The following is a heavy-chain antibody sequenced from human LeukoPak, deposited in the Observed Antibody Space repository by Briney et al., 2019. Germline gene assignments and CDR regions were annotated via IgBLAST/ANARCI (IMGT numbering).Heavy chain of an antibody. D-gene: IGHD6-19*01. V-gene: IGHV1-18*01. Sequence: ASVKVSCKASGYTFTSYGISWVRQAPGQGLEWMGWISAYNGNTNYAQKLQGRVTMTTDTSTSTAYMELRSLRSDDTAVYYCARSFGEIAVPPGWFDPWGQGTLVTVSS. J-gene: IGHJ5*02. CDR3: ARSFGEIAVPPGWFDP. CDR1: GYTFTSYG. CDR2: ISAYNGNT.